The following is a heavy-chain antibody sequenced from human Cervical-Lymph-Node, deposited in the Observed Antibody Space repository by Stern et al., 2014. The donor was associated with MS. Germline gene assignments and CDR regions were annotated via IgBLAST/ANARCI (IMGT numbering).Heavy chain of an antibody. Sequence: EMQLVESGTEVKKPGESLKISCKGSGYSFSNYWIGWVRQMPGKGLEWIGIIYPGDSDTRYSPSFQGQVTISADKSINTAYLQWSSLKASGTAFYYCATAPPRGYTYGNFDYWGQGTLVTVSS. J-gene: IGHJ4*02. CDR2: IYPGDSDT. CDR3: ATAPPRGYTYGNFDY. CDR1: GYSFSNYW. D-gene: IGHD5-18*01. V-gene: IGHV5-51*03.